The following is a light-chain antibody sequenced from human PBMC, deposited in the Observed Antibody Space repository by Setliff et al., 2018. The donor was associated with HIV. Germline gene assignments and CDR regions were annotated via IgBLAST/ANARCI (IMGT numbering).Light chain of an antibody. Sequence: QSVLTQPVSVSGSPGQSITISCTGTSNDFGSYDYVSWYQHQPGKVPKLMIYEVSNRPSGVSDRFSGSKSGNTASLTISGLQTEDEADCYCSSFTSSSSYVFGTGTKV. CDR3: SSFTSSSSYV. J-gene: IGLJ1*01. CDR2: EVS. CDR1: SNDFGSYDY. V-gene: IGLV2-14*01.